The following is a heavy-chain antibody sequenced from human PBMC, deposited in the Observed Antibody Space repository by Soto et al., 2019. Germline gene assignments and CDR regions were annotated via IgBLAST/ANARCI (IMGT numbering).Heavy chain of an antibody. CDR2: IKQDGSEK. CDR1: GFTFSSYW. CDR3: ARRVATTYYYYYYMDV. V-gene: IGHV3-7*01. Sequence: GALRLSCAASGFTFSSYWMSWVRQAPGKGLEWVANIKQDGSEKYYVDSVKGRFTISRDNAKNSLYLQMNSLRAEDTAVYYCARRVATTYYYYYYMDVWGKGTTVTVSS. J-gene: IGHJ6*03. D-gene: IGHD5-12*01.